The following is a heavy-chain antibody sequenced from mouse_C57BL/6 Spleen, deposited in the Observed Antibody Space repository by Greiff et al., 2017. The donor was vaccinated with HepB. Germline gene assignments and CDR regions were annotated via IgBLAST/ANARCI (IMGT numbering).Heavy chain of an antibody. CDR1: GFTFSSYA. CDR2: ISDGGSYT. CDR3: ARDGGQLRFWFAY. V-gene: IGHV5-4*01. D-gene: IGHD3-2*02. J-gene: IGHJ3*01. Sequence: VQLKESGGGLVKPGGSLKLSCAASGFTFSSYAMSWVRQTPEKRLEWVATISDGGSYTYYPDNVKGRFTISRDNAKNNLYLQMSHLKSEDTAMYYCARDGGQLRFWFAYWGQGTLVTVSA.